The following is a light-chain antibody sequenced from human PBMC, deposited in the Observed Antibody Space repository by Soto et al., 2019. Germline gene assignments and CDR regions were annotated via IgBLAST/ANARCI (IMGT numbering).Light chain of an antibody. CDR1: QSVTGRY. J-gene: IGKJ1*01. Sequence: EVVLTQSPGTLSLSPGERATLSCRASQSVTGRYLAWYQQKPGQAPSLLMHGASSRTTGIPERFSGSGSGTDFTLTISTVEPEDFAVYYCQQYGSSPRTFGQGTKV. CDR3: QQYGSSPRT. V-gene: IGKV3-20*01. CDR2: GAS.